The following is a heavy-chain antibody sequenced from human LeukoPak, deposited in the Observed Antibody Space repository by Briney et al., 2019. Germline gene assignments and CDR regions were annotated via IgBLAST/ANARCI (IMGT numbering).Heavy chain of an antibody. J-gene: IGHJ5*02. CDR1: GYTFTSYG. CDR2: ISAYNGNT. V-gene: IGHV1-18*01. Sequence: ASVKVSCKASGYTFTSYGISWVRQAPGQGLEWMGWISAYNGNTNYAQKLQGRVAMTTDTSTSTAYMELRSLRSDDTAVYYCARDLGSGPSNWFDPWGQGTLVTVSS. D-gene: IGHD6-19*01. CDR3: ARDLGSGPSNWFDP.